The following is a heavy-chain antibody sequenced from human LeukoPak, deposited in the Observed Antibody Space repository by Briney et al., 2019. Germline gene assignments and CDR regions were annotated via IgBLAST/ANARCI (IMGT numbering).Heavy chain of an antibody. CDR2: ISGSGGST. V-gene: IGHV3-23*01. J-gene: IGHJ4*02. CDR1: GFTFSSYA. Sequence: GGSLRLSCAASGFTFSSYAMSWVRQAPGKGLEWVSAISGSGGSTYYADSVKGRFTISRDNSKNTLYLQMNSLRAEDTAVYYCAIYDSSGYYSALWGQGTLGTVSP. CDR3: AIYDSSGYYSAL. D-gene: IGHD3-22*01.